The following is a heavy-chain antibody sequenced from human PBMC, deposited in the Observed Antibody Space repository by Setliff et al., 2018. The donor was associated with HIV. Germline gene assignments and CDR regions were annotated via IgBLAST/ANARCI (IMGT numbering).Heavy chain of an antibody. Sequence: SETLSLTCAASGYSINSGFSRAWIRQPPGQGPQWIGSIYQSGSIYYNPSLQSRVTISVDSSKNQFSLKLNSVTAADTAVYYCAREADGIDFWGQGTLVTVSS. CDR1: GYSINSGFS. V-gene: IGHV4-38-2*02. J-gene: IGHJ4*02. CDR2: IYQSGSI. D-gene: IGHD2-15*01. CDR3: AREADGIDF.